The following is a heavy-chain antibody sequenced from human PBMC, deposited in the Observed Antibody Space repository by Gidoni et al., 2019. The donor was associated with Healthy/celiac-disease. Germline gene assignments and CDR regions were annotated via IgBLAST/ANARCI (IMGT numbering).Heavy chain of an antibody. Sequence: QVQLQESGPGLVKPSQTLSLTCTVSGGSISSGSYHWSWIRQPAGNGLEWIGRIYTSGSTNYNPSLKSRVTISVDTSKNQFSLKLSSVTAADTAVYYCARGPQGKWLRRPLGWFDPWGQGTLVTVSS. J-gene: IGHJ5*02. CDR3: ARGPQGKWLRRPLGWFDP. V-gene: IGHV4-61*02. D-gene: IGHD5-12*01. CDR1: GGSISSGSYH. CDR2: IYTSGST.